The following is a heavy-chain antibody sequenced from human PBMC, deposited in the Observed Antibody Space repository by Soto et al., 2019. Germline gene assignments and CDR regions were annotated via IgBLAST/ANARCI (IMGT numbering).Heavy chain of an antibody. Sequence: QVQLVESGGGVVQPGRSLRLSCAASGFTFSSYAMHWVRQAPGKGLEWVAVISYDGSNKYYADSVKGRFTISRDNSKNTLYLQMNSLRAEDTAVYYCARDQEGLQYDYYYDGMDVWGQGTTVTVSS. J-gene: IGHJ6*02. V-gene: IGHV3-30-3*01. CDR2: ISYDGSNK. CDR3: ARDQEGLQYDYYYDGMDV. D-gene: IGHD2-2*02. CDR1: GFTFSSYA.